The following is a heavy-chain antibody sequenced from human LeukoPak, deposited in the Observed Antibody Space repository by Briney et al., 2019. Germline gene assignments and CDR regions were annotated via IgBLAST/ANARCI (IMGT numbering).Heavy chain of an antibody. CDR1: GGSFSGYY. CDR3: ARRLRGSGSYNWFDP. CDR2: INHSGST. D-gene: IGHD3-10*01. V-gene: IGHV4-34*01. J-gene: IGHJ5*02. Sequence: SETLSLTCAVYGGSFSGYYWSWIRQPPGKGLEWIGEINHSGSTNYNPSPKSRVTISVDTSKNQFSLKLSSVTAADTAVYYCARRLRGSGSYNWFDPWGQGTLVTVSS.